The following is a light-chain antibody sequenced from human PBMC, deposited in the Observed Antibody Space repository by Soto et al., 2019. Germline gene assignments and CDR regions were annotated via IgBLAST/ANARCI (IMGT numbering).Light chain of an antibody. CDR2: GAS. V-gene: IGKV3-15*01. Sequence: EIVMTQSPATLSVSPGERATLSCRASQSVSSNLAWYQQKPGQAPRLLIYGASTRATGIPARFSGSGSGTEFTLTINSLEPEDFAVYYCQQYGSSPTFGQGTRLEIK. CDR1: QSVSSN. CDR3: QQYGSSPT. J-gene: IGKJ5*01.